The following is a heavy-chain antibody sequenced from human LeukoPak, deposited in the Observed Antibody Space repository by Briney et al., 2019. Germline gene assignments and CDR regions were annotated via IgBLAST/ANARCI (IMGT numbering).Heavy chain of an antibody. Sequence: SETLSLTCAVNGGSLNGYYWSWIRQPPGKGLDWIGEINHIGNTNYDPSLRSRVTISVDTSKNQFSLSLTSATAADTAVYFCARLGSVGYYNYQYMDIWGNGTTVAVSS. D-gene: IGHD3-10*01. CDR2: INHIGNT. CDR1: GGSLNGYY. V-gene: IGHV4-34*01. J-gene: IGHJ6*03. CDR3: ARLGSVGYYNYQYMDI.